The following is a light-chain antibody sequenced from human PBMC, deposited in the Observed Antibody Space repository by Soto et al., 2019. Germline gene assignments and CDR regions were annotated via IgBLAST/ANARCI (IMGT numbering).Light chain of an antibody. CDR1: SGAVDDYNY. Sequence: QSALTQPASVSGSPGQSITISCTGTSGAVDDYNYVSWYQQHPGKGPKLMIYDVTYRPSGVSNRFSGSKSGNTASLTISGLQAEDEADYYCSSYTSSSTYVFGTGNKVTVL. V-gene: IGLV2-14*03. CDR3: SSYTSSSTYV. CDR2: DVT. J-gene: IGLJ1*01.